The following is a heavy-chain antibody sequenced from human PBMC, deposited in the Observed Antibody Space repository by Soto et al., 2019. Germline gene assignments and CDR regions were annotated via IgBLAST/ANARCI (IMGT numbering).Heavy chain of an antibody. CDR3: ARVGSSWYLGMDV. CDR1: GGSISNYY. Sequence: QVQLQESGPGLVKPSETLSLTCTVSGGSISNYYWSWIRQPPGMGLEWIGYIYYTGSTNYNPSPKRRVTLSVDTSKNQFSLKLSSVTAADTAVYYCARVGSSWYLGMDVWGQGTTVTVSS. CDR2: IYYTGST. D-gene: IGHD6-13*01. J-gene: IGHJ6*02. V-gene: IGHV4-59*01.